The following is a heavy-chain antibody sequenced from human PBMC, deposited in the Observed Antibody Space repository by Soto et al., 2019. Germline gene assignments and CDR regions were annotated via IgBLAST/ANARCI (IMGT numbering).Heavy chain of an antibody. V-gene: IGHV3-23*01. J-gene: IGHJ4*02. D-gene: IGHD2-21*02. CDR3: AKDLVSGDGLWLMDE. Sequence: GGSLRLSCTASGFTFRDYAMTWVRQAPGKGLECVSGIYGSGGGIQYADSVKGRFTISRDNYRNTLYLQMNSLRDEDTAVYYCAKDLVSGDGLWLMDEWGQGTPVTVSS. CDR2: IYGSGGGI. CDR1: GFTFRDYA.